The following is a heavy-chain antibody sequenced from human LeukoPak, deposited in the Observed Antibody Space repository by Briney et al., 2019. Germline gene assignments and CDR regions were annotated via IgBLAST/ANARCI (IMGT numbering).Heavy chain of an antibody. J-gene: IGHJ4*02. V-gene: IGHV4-34*01. D-gene: IGHD3-16*01. Sequence: SETLSLTCAVYAGSFSGYYWSWIRQPPGKGLEWIGEINHSGSTNYNPSLKSRVTISVDTSKNQFSLKLSSVTAADTAVYYCAVVEVWDAPPPFDYWGQGTLVTVSS. CDR2: INHSGST. CDR1: AGSFSGYY. CDR3: AVVEVWDAPPPFDY.